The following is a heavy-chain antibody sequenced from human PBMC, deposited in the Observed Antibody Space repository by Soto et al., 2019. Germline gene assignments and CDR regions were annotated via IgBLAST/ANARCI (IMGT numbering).Heavy chain of an antibody. J-gene: IGHJ6*02. CDR3: STQKRPKVLFSNSAVWYSVQSYYYDIDF. V-gene: IGHV5-51*01. CDR1: GYSFTSYW. D-gene: IGHD6-13*01. Sequence: GESLKISCKGSGYSFTSYWIGWVRQMPGKGLEWMGIIYPGDSDTSYSPSFQGQVTISADKSIRTAYLQWSSLKASDTARYYCSTQKRPKVLFSNSAVWYSVQSYYYDIDFWGQGTMVTVSS. CDR2: IYPGDSDT.